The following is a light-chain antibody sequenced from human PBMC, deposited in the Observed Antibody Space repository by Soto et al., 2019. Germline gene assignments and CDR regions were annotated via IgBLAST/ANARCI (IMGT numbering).Light chain of an antibody. V-gene: IGKV3-11*01. J-gene: IGKJ4*01. CDR3: QQRSHWPLT. Sequence: DIVLTQSPATLSLSPGERATLSCRASQSVSSSLAWYQQKPGQTPRLLIYDASNRATGIPARFNGSGSGTDSHPTVSSLQPEDFAVYYCQQRSHWPLTFGGGPKVEIK. CDR2: DAS. CDR1: QSVSSS.